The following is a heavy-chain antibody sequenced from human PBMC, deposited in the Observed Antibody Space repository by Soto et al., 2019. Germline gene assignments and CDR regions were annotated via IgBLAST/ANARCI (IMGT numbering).Heavy chain of an antibody. CDR1: GFIFRNAW. D-gene: IGHD4-4*01. V-gene: IGHV3-15*01. CDR2: IKSKSSGGTT. J-gene: IGHJ5*01. CDR3: TSEKGWRQSPLDS. Sequence: GGSLRLSCAASGFIFRNAWMSWVRQAPGKGLEWVGRIKSKSSGGTTDYAAPVEGRVAITRDDSKSILYLQMTSLTIEDTAVYFCTSEKGWRQSPLDSWGQGALVTVSS.